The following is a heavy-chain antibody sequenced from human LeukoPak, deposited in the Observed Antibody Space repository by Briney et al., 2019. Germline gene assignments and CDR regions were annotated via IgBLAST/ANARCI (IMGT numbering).Heavy chain of an antibody. CDR2: IYTSGST. J-gene: IGHJ3*02. Sequence: SETLSLTCTVSGGSISSYYWSWIRQPAGKGLEWIGRIYTSGSTNYNPSLKSRVTISVDTSKNQFSLKLSSVTAADTAVYYCARGLSITYYYDSSGYLGAFDIWGQGTMVTVSS. CDR1: GGSISSYY. D-gene: IGHD3-22*01. V-gene: IGHV4-4*07. CDR3: ARGLSITYYYDSSGYLGAFDI.